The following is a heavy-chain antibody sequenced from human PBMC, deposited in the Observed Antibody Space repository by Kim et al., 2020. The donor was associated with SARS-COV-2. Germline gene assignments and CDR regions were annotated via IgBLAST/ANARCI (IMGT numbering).Heavy chain of an antibody. CDR1: GGSFSGYY. D-gene: IGHD3-22*01. J-gene: IGHJ4*02. Sequence: SETLSLTCAVYGGSFSGYYWSWIRQPPGKGLEWIGEINHSGSTNYNPSLKSRVTISVDTSKNQFSLKLSSVTAADTAVYYCARFGDSISSYYYDSSGYYFDYWGQGTLVTVSS. CDR3: ARFGDSISSYYYDSSGYYFDY. V-gene: IGHV4-34*01. CDR2: INHSGST.